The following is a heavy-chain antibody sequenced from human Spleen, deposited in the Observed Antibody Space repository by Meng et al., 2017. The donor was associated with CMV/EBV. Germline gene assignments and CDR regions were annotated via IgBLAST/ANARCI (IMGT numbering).Heavy chain of an antibody. CDR3: ARVATGTTSWFDP. V-gene: IGHV4-39*07. D-gene: IGHD1-7*01. Sequence: SETLSLTYTVSGGSISSSSYYWGWIRQPPGKGLEWIGSIYYSGSTYYNPSLKSRVTISVDTSKNQFSLKLSSVTAADTAVYYCARVATGTTSWFDPWGQGTLVTVSS. CDR1: GGSISSSSYY. CDR2: IYYSGST. J-gene: IGHJ5*02.